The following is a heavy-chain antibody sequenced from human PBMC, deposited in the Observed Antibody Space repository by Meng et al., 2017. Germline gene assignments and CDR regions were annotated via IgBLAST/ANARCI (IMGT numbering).Heavy chain of an antibody. CDR3: ARGGDYSSWDY. V-gene: IGHV1-8*01. CDR2: VNPINGKT. J-gene: IGHJ4*02. CDR1: GYLFTSYD. D-gene: IGHD4-11*01. Sequence: VQLVHSGGEAKKPGASGKVSCKPSGYLFTSYDINWIRQAPGQGLEWMGWVNPINGKTGYAQKFQGRLTMTRDTSIRTAYMELSSLKSEDTAIYYCARGGDYSSWDYWGQGTLVTVSS.